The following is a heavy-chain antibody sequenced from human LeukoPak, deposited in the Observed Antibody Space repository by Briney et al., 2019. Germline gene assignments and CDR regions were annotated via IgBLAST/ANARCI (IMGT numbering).Heavy chain of an antibody. J-gene: IGHJ5*02. Sequence: SETLSLTCTVSGGSISSSSYYWGWIRQPPGKGLDWIGSIYYSGSTYYNPSLKSRVTISVDTSKNQFSLTLSSVTAADTAVYYCAIFRFAGVLRFLEWLTWGQGTLVTVSS. CDR2: IYYSGST. V-gene: IGHV4-39*07. D-gene: IGHD3-3*01. CDR3: AIFRFAGVLRFLEWLT. CDR1: GGSISSSSYY.